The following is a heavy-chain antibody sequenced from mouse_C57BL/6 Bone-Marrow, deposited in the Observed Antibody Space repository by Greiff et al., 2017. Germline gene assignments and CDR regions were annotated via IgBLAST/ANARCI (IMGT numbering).Heavy chain of an antibody. CDR1: GFTFSSSA. V-gene: IGHV5-4*01. Sequence: EVKLVESGGGLVKPGGSLKLSCAASGFTFSSSAMSWVRQTPEKRLEWVATISDGGSYTYYPDNVKGRFTISRDNAKNNLYLQRSHLKSEDTAMYYCARENWDFAYWGQGTLVTVSA. D-gene: IGHD4-1*01. CDR3: ARENWDFAY. CDR2: ISDGGSYT. J-gene: IGHJ3*01.